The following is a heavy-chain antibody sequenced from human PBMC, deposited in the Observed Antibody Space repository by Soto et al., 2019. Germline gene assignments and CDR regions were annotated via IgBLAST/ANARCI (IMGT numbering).Heavy chain of an antibody. CDR1: GGTFSSSA. J-gene: IGHJ4*02. V-gene: IGHV1-69*12. CDR3: VRIVAIPGSPDN. D-gene: IGHD2-15*01. Sequence: QVQLVQSGAEVRQPASSVKVSCKTSGGTFSSSAISWVRQAPGQGLEWMGGIVPIVDTSTYAQKFQGRVTIPADESTSTVYMELSTPRSDDTAVYYWVRIVAIPGSPDNWGQGTLVTVSS. CDR2: IVPIVDTS.